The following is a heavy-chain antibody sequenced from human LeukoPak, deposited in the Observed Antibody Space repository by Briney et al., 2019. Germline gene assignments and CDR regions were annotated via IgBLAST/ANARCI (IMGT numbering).Heavy chain of an antibody. CDR3: ARLPYGAARYFDY. D-gene: IGHD4-17*01. CDR2: IKQDGSEM. V-gene: IGHV3-7*01. Sequence: PGGSLRLSCAASGFTFSSYWMSWVRQAPGKGLEWVANIKQDGSEMYYVDSVKGRFTISRDNAKSSLYLHMNSLSAEDTAVYYCARLPYGAARYFDYWGQGTLVTVSS. CDR1: GFTFSSYW. J-gene: IGHJ4*02.